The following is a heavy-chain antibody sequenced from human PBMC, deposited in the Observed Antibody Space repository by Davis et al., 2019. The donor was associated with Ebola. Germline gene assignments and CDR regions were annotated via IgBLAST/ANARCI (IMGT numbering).Heavy chain of an antibody. Sequence: PGGSLRLSCAASGFTFSSYSMNWVRQAPGKGLEWVSSISSSSSYIYYADSVKGRFTISRDNAKNSLYLQINSLGAEDTAVYYCARERVTCGGGSCYYAGLDVWGQGTTVTVSS. J-gene: IGHJ6*02. CDR2: ISSSSSYI. V-gene: IGHV3-21*04. CDR1: GFTFSSYS. D-gene: IGHD2-15*01. CDR3: ARERVTCGGGSCYYAGLDV.